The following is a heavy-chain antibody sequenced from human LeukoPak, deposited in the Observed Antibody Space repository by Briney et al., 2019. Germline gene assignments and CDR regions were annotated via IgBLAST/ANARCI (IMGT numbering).Heavy chain of an antibody. CDR3: ARLGYCSGGSCASGAFDI. CDR1: GDSITTYY. V-gene: IGHV4-59*01. Sequence: SETLSLTCTVSGDSITTYYWSWIRQPPGKGLEWIGYIYYSGGTNYNPSLKSRVTISLDTSKNQVSLKVSSVTAADTAVYYCARLGYCSGGSCASGAFDIWGQGTMVTVSS. D-gene: IGHD2-15*01. CDR2: IYYSGGT. J-gene: IGHJ3*02.